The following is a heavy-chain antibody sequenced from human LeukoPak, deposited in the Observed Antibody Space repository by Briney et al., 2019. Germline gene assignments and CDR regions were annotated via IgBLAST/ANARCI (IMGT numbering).Heavy chain of an antibody. J-gene: IGHJ6*02. CDR2: MSGSGGST. V-gene: IGHV3-23*01. CDR1: GFTFSSYA. Sequence: PGGSLRLSCAASGFTFSSYAMSWVRQAPGKGLEWVSAMSGSGGSTYYADSVKGRFTISRDNSKNTLYLQMNSLRAEDTAVYYCAKVGPRMATNPRGYGMDVWGQGTTVTVSS. CDR3: AKVGPRMATNPRGYGMDV. D-gene: IGHD5-24*01.